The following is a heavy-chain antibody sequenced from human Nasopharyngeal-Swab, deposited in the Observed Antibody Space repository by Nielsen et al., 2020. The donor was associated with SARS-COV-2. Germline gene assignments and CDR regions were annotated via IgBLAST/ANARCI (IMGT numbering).Heavy chain of an antibody. V-gene: IGHV1-8*01. CDR2: MNPNSGNT. CDR1: GYNFTTYD. CDR3: ARVHGDLAFDI. J-gene: IGHJ3*02. Sequence: ASVKVSCKASGYNFTTYDFNWVRQATGQGLEWMGWMNPNSGNTGYAQKFQGRVTMTRNTSISTAYMELSSLRSEDTAVYYCARVHGDLAFDIWGQGTMVTVSS. D-gene: IGHD4-17*01.